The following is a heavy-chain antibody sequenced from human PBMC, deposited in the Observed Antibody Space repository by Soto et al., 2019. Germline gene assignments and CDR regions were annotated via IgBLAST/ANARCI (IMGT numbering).Heavy chain of an antibody. J-gene: IGHJ4*02. Sequence: GSLRLSCAASGFTFSSYAMSWVRQAPGKGLEWVSAISGSGVSTYYADSVKGRFTISRDNAKNSLYLQMNSLRAEDTAVYYCARLILIPGYSSSWSFDYWGQGTLVTVSS. D-gene: IGHD6-13*01. CDR1: GFTFSSYA. CDR3: ARLILIPGYSSSWSFDY. V-gene: IGHV3-23*01. CDR2: ISGSGVST.